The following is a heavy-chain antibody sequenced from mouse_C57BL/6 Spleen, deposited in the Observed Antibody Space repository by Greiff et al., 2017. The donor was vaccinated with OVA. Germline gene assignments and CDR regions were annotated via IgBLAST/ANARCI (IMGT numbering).Heavy chain of an antibody. CDR2: IYPRSGNT. D-gene: IGHD1-1*01. Sequence: QVQLQQSGAELARPGASVKLSCKASGYTFTSYGISWVKQRTGQGLEWIGEIYPRSGNTYYNEKFKGKATLTADKSSSTAYMELRSLTSEDSAVYFCAREGSYYYGSSYDAMDYWGQGTSVTVSS. CDR1: GYTFTSYG. V-gene: IGHV1-81*01. J-gene: IGHJ4*01. CDR3: AREGSYYYGSSYDAMDY.